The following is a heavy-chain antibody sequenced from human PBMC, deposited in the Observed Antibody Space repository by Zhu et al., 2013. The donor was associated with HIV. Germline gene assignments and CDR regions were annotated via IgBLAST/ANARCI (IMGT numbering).Heavy chain of an antibody. V-gene: IGHV1-58*01. CDR2: IVVGSGNT. CDR3: AAPSDSSSWYPFDY. CDR1: GFTFTSSA. Sequence: QMQLVQSGPEVKKPGTSVKVSCKASGFTFTSSAVQWVRQARGQRLEWIGWIVVGSGNTNYAQKFQERVTITRDMSTSTAYMELSSLRSEDTAVYYCAAPSDSSSWYPFDYWGQGTLVTVSS. J-gene: IGHJ4*02. D-gene: IGHD6-13*01.